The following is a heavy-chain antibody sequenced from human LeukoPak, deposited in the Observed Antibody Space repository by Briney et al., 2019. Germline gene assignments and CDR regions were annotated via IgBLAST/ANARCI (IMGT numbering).Heavy chain of an antibody. CDR2: IYYSGSI. Sequence: PSDTLSLTCAVSGYSISSSNWWGWIRQPPGKGLEWIGYIYYSGSIYYNPSLKSRVTISVDTSKNQFSLKLSSVTAADTAVYYCARISLTGYAPISGYFDYWGQGTLVTVSS. CDR1: GYSISSSNW. CDR3: ARISLTGYAPISGYFDY. D-gene: IGHD3-9*01. V-gene: IGHV4-28*05. J-gene: IGHJ4*02.